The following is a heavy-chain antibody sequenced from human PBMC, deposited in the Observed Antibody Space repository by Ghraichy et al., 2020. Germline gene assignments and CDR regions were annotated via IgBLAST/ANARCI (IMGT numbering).Heavy chain of an antibody. Sequence: LSLTCAASRFTFSNYSMSWVRQAPGKGLEWVSSISTSSSHMYYADSVKGRFTISRDNAKNSVYLQMNSLRAEDTAVYYCTTMIVGATPDFWGQGTLVTVSS. V-gene: IGHV3-21*01. J-gene: IGHJ4*02. CDR3: TTMIVGATPDF. CDR2: ISTSSSHM. D-gene: IGHD1-26*01. CDR1: RFTFSNYS.